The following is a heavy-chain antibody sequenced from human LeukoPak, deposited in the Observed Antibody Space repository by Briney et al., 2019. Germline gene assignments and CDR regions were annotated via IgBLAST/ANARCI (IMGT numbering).Heavy chain of an antibody. CDR1: GFTFSNYG. Sequence: PGGSLRLSCAASGFTFSNYGMHWVRQAPGKGLEWVAVIWYDGSNKHYADSVKGRFTISRDNSKNTLYLQMNSLRAEDTAVYFCARDPRDYDFWSGYWGYYNYMDVWGKGTTVTVSS. D-gene: IGHD3-3*01. V-gene: IGHV3-33*01. J-gene: IGHJ6*03. CDR3: ARDPRDYDFWSGYWGYYNYMDV. CDR2: IWYDGSNK.